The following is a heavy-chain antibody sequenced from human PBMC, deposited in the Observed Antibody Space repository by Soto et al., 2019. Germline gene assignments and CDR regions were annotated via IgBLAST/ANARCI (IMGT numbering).Heavy chain of an antibody. V-gene: IGHV3-23*01. CDR3: AKRTLTAPYPFDY. Sequence: EVQVLQSGGGLVQPGGSLRLSCAASGFTFNNYPMAWVRQTPGQGLEWVSVVSARGDSTNYADSVSGRFSVSRDNSNNMVYLQMNSLRAEDTAVYYCAKRTLTAPYPFDYWGQGTLVTVSS. CDR2: VSARGDST. CDR1: GFTFNNYP. J-gene: IGHJ4*02.